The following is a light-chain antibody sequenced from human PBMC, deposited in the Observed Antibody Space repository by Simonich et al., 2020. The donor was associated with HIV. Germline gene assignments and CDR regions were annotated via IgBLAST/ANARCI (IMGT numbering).Light chain of an antibody. J-gene: IGKJ1*01. CDR1: HSISSL. CDR3: QQYNSYSPWT. V-gene: IGKV1-5*03. Sequence: IQLTQSPSTLSASVGDRVTITCRASHSISSLLAWYQQKSGKAPKLLIYKASSLESGVPSRFSGSGSGTEFTLTISSLQPDDFATYYCQQYNSYSPWTFGQGTKVEIK. CDR2: KAS.